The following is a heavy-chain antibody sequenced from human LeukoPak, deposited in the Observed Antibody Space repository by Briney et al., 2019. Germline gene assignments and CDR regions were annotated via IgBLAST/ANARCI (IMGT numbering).Heavy chain of an antibody. CDR2: IYYSGST. J-gene: IGHJ3*02. V-gene: IGHV4-39*01. D-gene: IGHD5-12*01. CDR1: GGSISSSSYY. Sequence: SETLSLTCTVSGGSISSSSYYWGWIRQPPGKGLEWIGSIYYSGSTYYNPSLKSRVTISVDTSKNQFSLKLSSVTAADTAVYYCARHPGGYSGYDAFDIWGQGTMVTVSS. CDR3: ARHPGGYSGYDAFDI.